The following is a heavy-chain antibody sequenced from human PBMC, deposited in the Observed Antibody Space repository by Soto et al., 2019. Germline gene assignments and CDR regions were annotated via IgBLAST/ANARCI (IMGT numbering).Heavy chain of an antibody. CDR3: ARVEPGTATTVVDAFDI. V-gene: IGHV4-34*01. D-gene: IGHD1-1*01. CDR2: MSHSGGT. CDR1: GGSVNSGNYY. Sequence: QVQLQQWGAGLLKPSETLSLTCAVYGGSVNSGNYYWSWIRQPPGKGLEWIGVMSHSGGTHFNPSLKSRVTISVDTSKNQFSLKMSSVTAADTALYYCARVEPGTATTVVDAFDIWGPGTLVTVSS. J-gene: IGHJ3*02.